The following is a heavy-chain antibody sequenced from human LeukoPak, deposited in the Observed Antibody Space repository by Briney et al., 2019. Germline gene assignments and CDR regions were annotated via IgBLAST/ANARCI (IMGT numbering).Heavy chain of an antibody. V-gene: IGHV3-48*02. CDR3: ARVPVGVATGDY. D-gene: IGHD2-15*01. Sequence: GGSLRRSCAASGFTFSSYSMNWVRQAPGKGLEWVSYISSSSGTIHYADSVKGRFTISRDNAKNSLYLQMNSLRDEDTAVYYCARVPVGVATGDYWGQGTLVTVSS. CDR1: GFTFSSYS. J-gene: IGHJ4*02. CDR2: ISSSSGTI.